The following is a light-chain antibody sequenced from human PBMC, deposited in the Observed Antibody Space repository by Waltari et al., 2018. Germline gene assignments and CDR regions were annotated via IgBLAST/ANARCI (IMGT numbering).Light chain of an antibody. V-gene: IGLV2-14*03. CDR1: SSDVGGYNY. J-gene: IGLJ2*01. CDR3: SSYISSSTLEL. Sequence: QSALTQPASVSGSPGQSITISCTGTSSDVGGYNYVSWYQQHPGKAPKLMIYDVSNQPSGVSNRFSGSKSSNTASLTISGLQAEDEADYYCSSYISSSTLELFGGGTSLTVL. CDR2: DVS.